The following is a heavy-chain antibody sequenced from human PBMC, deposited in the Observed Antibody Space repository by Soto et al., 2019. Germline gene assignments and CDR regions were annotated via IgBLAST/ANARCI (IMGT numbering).Heavy chain of an antibody. D-gene: IGHD3-22*01. CDR3: AHKIGLNNWFDP. V-gene: IGHV2-5*02. J-gene: IGHJ5*02. CDR2: IYWDDDE. CDR1: GVSFSTSGGG. Sequence: QITVNESGPPLVKPTQTLTLTCTFSGVSFSTSGGGVGWIRQPPGKALEWLALIYWDDDERYSPSLKSRLSITKDTSKNQLVLKMTNMDPVDTAAYYWAHKIGLNNWFDPWGQGIVVIISS.